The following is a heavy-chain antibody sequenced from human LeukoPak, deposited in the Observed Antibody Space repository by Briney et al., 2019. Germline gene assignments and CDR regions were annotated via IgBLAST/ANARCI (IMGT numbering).Heavy chain of an antibody. J-gene: IGHJ4*02. CDR3: AGEVAVTDTGPDY. D-gene: IGHD6-19*01. V-gene: IGHV4-59*02. CDR2: IFYGGST. Sequence: PSETLSLTCTVSGGSVSSYYWSWIRQPPGKGLEWIGYIFYGGSTNSNPSLKSRVAISVDTSKNQFSLKLTSVTAGDTAVYYCAGEVAVTDTGPDYWGQGTLVTVSS. CDR1: GGSVSSYY.